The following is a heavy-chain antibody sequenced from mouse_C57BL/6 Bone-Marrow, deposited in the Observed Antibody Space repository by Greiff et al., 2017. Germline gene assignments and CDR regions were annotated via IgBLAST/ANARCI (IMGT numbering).Heavy chain of an antibody. J-gene: IGHJ2*01. CDR1: GYTFTSYW. Sequence: QVQLKQPGAELVMPGASVKLSCKASGYTFTSYWMHWVKQRPGQGLEWIGEIDPSDSYTNYNQKFKGKSTLTVDKSSSTAYMQLSSLTSEDSAVYYCAPGYFDDWGQGTTLTVSS. CDR2: IDPSDSYT. CDR3: APGYFDD. V-gene: IGHV1-69*01.